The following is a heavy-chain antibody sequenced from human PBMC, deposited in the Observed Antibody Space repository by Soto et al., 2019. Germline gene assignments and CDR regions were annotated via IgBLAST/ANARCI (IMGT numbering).Heavy chain of an antibody. V-gene: IGHV1-18*01. CDR1: GYTFTSYG. Sequence: ASVKVSCKASGYTFTSYGISWVRQAPGQGLEWMGWISAYNGNTNYAQKLQGRVTMTTDTSTSTAYMELRSLRSDDTAVYYCARDSRITMVRRSRAPIDYWGQGTLVTVSS. CDR2: ISAYNGNT. CDR3: ARDSRITMVRRSRAPIDY. D-gene: IGHD3-10*01. J-gene: IGHJ4*02.